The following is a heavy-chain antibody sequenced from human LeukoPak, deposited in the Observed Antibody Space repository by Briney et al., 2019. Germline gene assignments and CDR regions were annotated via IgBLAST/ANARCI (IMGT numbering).Heavy chain of an antibody. CDR3: ARAAFDDAFDI. J-gene: IGHJ3*02. CDR1: GFTFSSYS. CDR2: ISSSSSYI. D-gene: IGHD3-9*01. Sequence: PGGSLRLSCAASGFTFSSYSMNWVRQAPGKGLESVSSISSSSSYIYYAASVKGRFTISRDNAKNSLYLQMNSLRAEDTAVYYCARAAFDDAFDIWGQGTMVTVSS. V-gene: IGHV3-21*04.